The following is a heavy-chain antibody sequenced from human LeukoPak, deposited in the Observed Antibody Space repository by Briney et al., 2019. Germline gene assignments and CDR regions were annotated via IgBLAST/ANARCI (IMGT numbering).Heavy chain of an antibody. D-gene: IGHD1-26*01. V-gene: IGHV3-23*01. Sequence: PGGSLRLSCVASGFTFSSYAMSWVRQAPGKGLEWVSAISGSGSSGGSTYYAGSVKGRFTISRDNSKNTLYLQMNSLRAEDTAVYYCARGGPTDAFDIWGQGTMVTVSS. J-gene: IGHJ3*02. CDR1: GFTFSSYA. CDR2: ISGSGSSGGST. CDR3: ARGGPTDAFDI.